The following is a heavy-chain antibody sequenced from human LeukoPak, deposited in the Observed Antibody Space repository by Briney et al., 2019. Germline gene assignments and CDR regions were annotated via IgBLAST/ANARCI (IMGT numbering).Heavy chain of an antibody. J-gene: IGHJ4*02. CDR2: IYYSGST. D-gene: IGHD3-22*01. V-gene: IGHV4-59*01. CDR1: GGSISSYY. Sequence: SETLSLTCTVSGGSISSYYWSWIRQPPGKGLEWIGYIYYSGSTNYNPSLKSRVTISVDTSKNQFSLKLNSVTAADTAVYYCAGGGDSGGYYYPMFDYWGQGTLATVSS. CDR3: AGGGDSGGYYYPMFDY.